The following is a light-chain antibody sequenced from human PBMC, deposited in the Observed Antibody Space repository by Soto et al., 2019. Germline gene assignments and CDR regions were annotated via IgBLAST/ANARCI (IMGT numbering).Light chain of an antibody. J-gene: IGKJ4*01. CDR1: QSVTNNY. CDR2: GAC. V-gene: IGKV3D-20*02. Sequence: EIVLTQSPGTLSLSPGERATLSCRASQSVTNNYLAWYQQKPSQAPRLLIFGACSRAAGIPDRFSGSGSGTDFTLAISSLEPEDFAVYYCQQRSNWPPLTFGGGTKVEIK. CDR3: QQRSNWPPLT.